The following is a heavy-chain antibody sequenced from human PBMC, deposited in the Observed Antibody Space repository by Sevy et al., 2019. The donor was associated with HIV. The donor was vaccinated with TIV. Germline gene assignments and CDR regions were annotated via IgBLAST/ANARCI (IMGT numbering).Heavy chain of an antibody. Sequence: GGSLRLSCAASGFSFSNYAMNWVRQAPGKGLERVALISYDGRNKYYADSVRDRFTISRDNAKNILYLQMNTLRAEDTAVYYCAREGTLWFVYYLDYWGQGVLVTVSS. CDR2: ISYDGRNK. CDR1: GFSFSNYA. J-gene: IGHJ4*02. V-gene: IGHV3-30-3*01. CDR3: AREGTLWFVYYLDY. D-gene: IGHD3-10*01.